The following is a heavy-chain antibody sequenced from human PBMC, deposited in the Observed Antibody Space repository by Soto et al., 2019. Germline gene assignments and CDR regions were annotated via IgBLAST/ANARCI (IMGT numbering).Heavy chain of an antibody. CDR1: GFTFSASA. CDR2: IRSKANSYAT. CDR3: TRPRFGSYGSGRYSGVLEFDP. V-gene: IGHV3-73*02. Sequence: EVQLVESGGGLVQPGGSLKLSCAASGFTFSASAMHWVRQASGKGLEWVGRIRSKANSYATAYAASVKGRFTISRDDSKNTAYLQMNSLKTEDKAVYYCTRPRFGSYGSGRYSGVLEFDPWGQGTLVTVSS. J-gene: IGHJ5*02. D-gene: IGHD3-10*01.